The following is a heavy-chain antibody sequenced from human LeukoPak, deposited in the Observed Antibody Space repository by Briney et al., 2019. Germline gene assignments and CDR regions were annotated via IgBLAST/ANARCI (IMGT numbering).Heavy chain of an antibody. J-gene: IGHJ4*02. CDR3: AKGGVLLWFGGNDY. CDR2: ISGSGGST. Sequence: PGGSLRLSCAASGFTFSSYAMSWVRQAPGKGLEWDSAISGSGGSTYYADSVKGRFTISRDNSKNTLYLQMNSLRAEDTAVYYCAKGGVLLWFGGNDYWGQGTLVTVSS. D-gene: IGHD3-10*01. V-gene: IGHV3-23*01. CDR1: GFTFSSYA.